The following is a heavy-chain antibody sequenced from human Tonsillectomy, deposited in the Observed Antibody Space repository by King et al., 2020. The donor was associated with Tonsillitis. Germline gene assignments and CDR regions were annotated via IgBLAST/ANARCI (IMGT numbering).Heavy chain of an antibody. V-gene: IGHV1-18*01. Sequence: QLVQSGAEVKKPGASVKVSCKASGYTFSSYGFSWVRQAPGQGLEWMGWISAYTGDRTYAQRLQDRVTMTTDRSTYTAYMELRSLRSDDTAIYCCAGDRGEPLQWLVLDWDYWGQGTLVTVAS. J-gene: IGHJ4*02. CDR1: GYTFSSYG. CDR2: ISAYTGDR. CDR3: AGDRGEPLQWLVLDWDY. D-gene: IGHD6-19*01.